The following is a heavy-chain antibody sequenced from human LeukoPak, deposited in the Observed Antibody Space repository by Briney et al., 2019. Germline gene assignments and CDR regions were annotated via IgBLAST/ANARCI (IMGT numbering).Heavy chain of an antibody. D-gene: IGHD6-13*01. CDR3: AKQRYSSSSLPPTWFDP. Sequence: GRTLRLSCAASGFTFSSYGMSWVRQAPGKGLEWVSAVSGSGGSTYYADSVKGRFTISRDNSKNTLYLQMNSLRAEDTAVYYCAKQRYSSSSLPPTWFDPWGQGTLVSVSS. CDR2: VSGSGGST. J-gene: IGHJ5*02. CDR1: GFTFSSYG. V-gene: IGHV3-23*01.